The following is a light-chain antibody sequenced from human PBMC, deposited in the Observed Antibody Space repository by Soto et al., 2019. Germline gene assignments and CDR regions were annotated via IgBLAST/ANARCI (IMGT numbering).Light chain of an antibody. V-gene: IGKV1-5*03. J-gene: IGKJ1*01. CDR1: QSISSS. CDR3: QQHYSYRT. Sequence: DIPMPPSPSTLSASVGASVALPCRASQSISSSLAWYQQKPGKAPKLLIYKASSLENGVPSRTSGSGSGTECTPTISSLQPEEFATYYCQQHYSYRTYGQGTKVEIK. CDR2: KAS.